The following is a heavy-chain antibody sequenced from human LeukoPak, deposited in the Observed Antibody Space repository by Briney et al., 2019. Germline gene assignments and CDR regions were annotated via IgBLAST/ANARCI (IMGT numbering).Heavy chain of an antibody. J-gene: IGHJ4*02. D-gene: IGHD5-12*01. CDR2: IKSKTDGGTT. CDR1: GFTFSNAW. V-gene: IGHV3-15*01. Sequence: GGSLRLSCAAFGFTFSNAWMSWVRQAPGKGLEWVGRIKSKTDGGTTDYAAPVKGRFTISRDDSKNTLYLQMNSLKTEDTAVYYCTTDPTRRVATQAAYWGQGTLVTVSS. CDR3: TTDPTRRVATQAAY.